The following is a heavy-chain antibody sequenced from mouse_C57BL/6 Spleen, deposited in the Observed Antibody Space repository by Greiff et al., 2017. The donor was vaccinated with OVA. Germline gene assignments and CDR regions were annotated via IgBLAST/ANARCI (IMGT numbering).Heavy chain of an antibody. CDR2: IYPSDSET. J-gene: IGHJ1*03. CDR3: AREGRTAQGYWWFDV. CDR1: GYTFTSYW. D-gene: IGHD3-2*02. Sequence: VQLQQPGAELVRPGSSVKLSCKASGYTFTSYWMDWVKQRPGHGLEWIGNIYPSDSETHYNQKFKDKATLTVDKSSSTAYMQLSSLTSEDSAVYYCAREGRTAQGYWWFDVWGTGTTVTVSS. V-gene: IGHV1-61*01.